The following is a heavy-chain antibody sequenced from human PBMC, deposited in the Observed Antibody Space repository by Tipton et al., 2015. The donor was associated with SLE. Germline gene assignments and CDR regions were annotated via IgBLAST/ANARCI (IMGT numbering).Heavy chain of an antibody. Sequence: GSLRLSCTVSGGSMSSYYWSWIRQSPGKGLEWIGYIYYSGSPNYNPSLKSRVTISVDTSKKQFSLKLTSVAAADTAVYYCARDRGPGYGDFYYYYGMDVWGQGTTVTVSS. CDR3: ARDRGPGYGDFYYYYGMDV. V-gene: IGHV4-59*01. CDR2: IYYSGSP. J-gene: IGHJ6*02. CDR1: GGSMSSYY. D-gene: IGHD4-17*01.